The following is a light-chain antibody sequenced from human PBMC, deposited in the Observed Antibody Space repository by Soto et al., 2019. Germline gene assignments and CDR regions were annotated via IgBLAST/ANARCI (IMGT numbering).Light chain of an antibody. J-gene: IGKJ5*01. Sequence: AIQLTRSPSSLSASVGDRVTITCRASQGISSALAWYQQKPGKAPKLLIYDASSLESGVPSRFSGSGSGTDFTLTISSLQPEDFATYYCQQFNNYPITLGQGTRLEIK. CDR2: DAS. CDR1: QGISSA. V-gene: IGKV1D-13*01. CDR3: QQFNNYPIT.